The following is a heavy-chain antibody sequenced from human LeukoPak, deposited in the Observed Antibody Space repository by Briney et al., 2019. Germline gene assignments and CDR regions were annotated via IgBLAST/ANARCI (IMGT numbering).Heavy chain of an antibody. J-gene: IGHJ6*03. CDR1: GFTFSSYG. CDR2: IWYDGSNK. D-gene: IGHD6-6*01. Sequence: GGSLRLSCAASGFTFSSYGMHWVRQAPGKGLEWVAVIWYDGSNKYYADSVKGRFTISRDNSKNTLYLQMNSLRAEDTAVYYCAKAGAIAARPYYYYNYMDVWGKGTTVTVSS. CDR3: AKAGAIAARPYYYYNYMDV. V-gene: IGHV3-33*06.